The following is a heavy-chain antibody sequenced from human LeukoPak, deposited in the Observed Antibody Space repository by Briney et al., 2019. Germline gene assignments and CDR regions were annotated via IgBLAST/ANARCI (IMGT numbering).Heavy chain of an antibody. V-gene: IGHV3-11*04. J-gene: IGHJ4*02. CDR1: GFTFSDYY. D-gene: IGHD2-2*01. Sequence: SGGSLRLSCAASGFTFSDYYMSWIRQAPGKGLEWVSYIRSSGSTIYYADSVKGRFTISKDNAKNSLYLQMNSLRAEDTAVYYCARVDCSSTSCYEFDYWGQGTLVTVSS. CDR3: ARVDCSSTSCYEFDY. CDR2: IRSSGSTI.